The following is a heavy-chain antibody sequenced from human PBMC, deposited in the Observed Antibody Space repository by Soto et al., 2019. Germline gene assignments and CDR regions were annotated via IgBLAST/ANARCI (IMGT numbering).Heavy chain of an antibody. CDR3: AKEPPYYYGSGSPWFDP. J-gene: IGHJ5*02. V-gene: IGHV3-23*01. Sequence: GGSLRLSCAASGFTFSNYAMSWVRQAPGKGLEWVSTISGGGGTTYYADSVKGRFTISRDNSKNTLYLQMNSLRAEDTAVYYCAKEPPYYYGSGSPWFDPWGQGTLVTVSS. CDR2: ISGGGGTT. D-gene: IGHD3-10*01. CDR1: GFTFSNYA.